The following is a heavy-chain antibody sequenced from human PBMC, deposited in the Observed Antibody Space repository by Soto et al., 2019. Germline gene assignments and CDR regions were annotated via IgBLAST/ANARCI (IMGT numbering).Heavy chain of an antibody. CDR2: IWFDGSQK. Sequence: QVQLVESGGGVVQPGRSLRLSCVASGFSFRSYGMHWVRQAPGKGLEWVAVIWFDGSQKHYVDSVQGRFTVSRDNSKDTMFLKMNSLRVEDTAVYYCARFYDNTAWPAFWGQGTLVTVSS. D-gene: IGHD3-22*01. CDR3: ARFYDNTAWPAF. V-gene: IGHV3-33*08. J-gene: IGHJ4*02. CDR1: GFSFRSYG.